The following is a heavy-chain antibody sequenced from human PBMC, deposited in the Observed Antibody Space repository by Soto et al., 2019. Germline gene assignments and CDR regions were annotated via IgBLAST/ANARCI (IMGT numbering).Heavy chain of an antibody. CDR3: ARGYYYGSERNDFDY. CDR2: IIPMFGTI. D-gene: IGHD3-10*01. V-gene: IGHV1-69*01. Sequence: QVQLVQSGPEMRKPGSSVRVSCKTSGDSFSSYAITWVRQAPGQGLEWVGGIIPMFGTINYAQKFQGRVTIRADESTTTVYMELSSLTSEDTAVYYCARGYYYGSERNDFDYWGQGTLVTVSS. J-gene: IGHJ4*02. CDR1: GDSFSSYA.